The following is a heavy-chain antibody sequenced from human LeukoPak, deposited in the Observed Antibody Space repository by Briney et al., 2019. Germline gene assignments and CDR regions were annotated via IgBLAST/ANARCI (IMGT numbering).Heavy chain of an antibody. V-gene: IGHV4-59*12. CDR2: IYHTGST. J-gene: IGHJ4*02. D-gene: IGHD1-26*01. Sequence: IYHTGSTSYSPSLKSRDTISVDTSKNQFSLKLSSVTAADTAVYYCARARRYSGSYLYYFDYWGQGTLVTVSS. CDR3: ARARRYSGSYLYYFDY.